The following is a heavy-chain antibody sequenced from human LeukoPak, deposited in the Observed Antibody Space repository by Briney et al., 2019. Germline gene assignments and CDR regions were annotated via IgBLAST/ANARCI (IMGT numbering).Heavy chain of an antibody. CDR1: GDSISSYF. J-gene: IGHJ4*02. CDR3: ARLGPIERGHFDY. D-gene: IGHD5-12*01. V-gene: IGHV4-59*08. Sequence: SETLSLTCTVSGDSISSYFWSWIRQPPGKGLEWIGYNSGSTNYNPSLKSRVTILLDRSKNQFSLKLSSVTAADTAVYYCARLGPIERGHFDYWGQGTLVTVSS. CDR2: NSGST.